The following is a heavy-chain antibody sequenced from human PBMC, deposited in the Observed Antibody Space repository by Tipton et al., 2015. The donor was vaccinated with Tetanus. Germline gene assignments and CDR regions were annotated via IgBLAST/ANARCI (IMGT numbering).Heavy chain of an antibody. D-gene: IGHD1-1*01. CDR2: FLPGDSES. CDR1: GYSFSSYW. Sequence: VQLVQSGAEAKKPGESLKISCRGSGYSFSSYWIAWVRQVPGKGLEWMGIFLPGDSESRYSPSFQGQVTMSGDNSIRTAYLQWNSLRASDTATYYCAKVSAPGTIATGNFDYWGQGTPVTVSS. J-gene: IGHJ4*02. V-gene: IGHV5-51*01. CDR3: AKVSAPGTIATGNFDY.